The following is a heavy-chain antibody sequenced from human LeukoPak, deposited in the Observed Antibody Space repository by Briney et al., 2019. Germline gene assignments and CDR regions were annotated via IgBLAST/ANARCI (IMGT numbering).Heavy chain of an antibody. V-gene: IGHV3-21*01. Sequence: PGGSLRLSCAAAGFYFSTYTMNWGRQAPGKGLEWVSSISGAGTYIYYADSVKGRFTISRDNAKNSLYLQMNNLRAEDTAVYYCAKDRVPRPPMDVWGKGTTVTVSS. D-gene: IGHD1-1*01. CDR3: AKDRVPRPPMDV. J-gene: IGHJ6*04. CDR1: GFYFSTYT. CDR2: ISGAGTYI.